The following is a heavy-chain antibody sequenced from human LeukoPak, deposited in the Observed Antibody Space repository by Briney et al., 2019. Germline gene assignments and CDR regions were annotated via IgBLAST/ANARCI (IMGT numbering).Heavy chain of an antibody. V-gene: IGHV4-61*05. Sequence: SETLSLTCTVSGGSISSSSYYWGWIRQPPGKGLEWIGYIYYSGSTNYNPSLKSRVTISVDTSKNQFSLRLNSVTAADTAVYYCARGGWYPESFQHWGQGALVTVSS. CDR1: GGSISSSSYY. J-gene: IGHJ1*01. D-gene: IGHD6-19*01. CDR2: IYYSGST. CDR3: ARGGWYPESFQH.